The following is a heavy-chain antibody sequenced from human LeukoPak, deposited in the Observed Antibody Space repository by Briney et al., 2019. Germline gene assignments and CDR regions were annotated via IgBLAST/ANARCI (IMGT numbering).Heavy chain of an antibody. J-gene: IGHJ6*02. CDR2: ISWNSGSI. Sequence: GRSLRLSCAASGFTFDDYAMHWVRQAPGKGLEWVSGISWNSGSIGYADSVKGRFTISRDNAKNSLYLQMNSLRAEDTALYYCAKGAAATVKRYYYYYGMDVWGQGTTVTVSS. V-gene: IGHV3-9*01. D-gene: IGHD6-13*01. CDR1: GFTFDDYA. CDR3: AKGAAATVKRYYYYYGMDV.